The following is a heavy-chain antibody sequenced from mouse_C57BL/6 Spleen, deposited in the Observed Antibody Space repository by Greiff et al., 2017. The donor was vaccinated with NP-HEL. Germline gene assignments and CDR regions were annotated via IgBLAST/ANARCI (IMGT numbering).Heavy chain of an antibody. J-gene: IGHJ1*03. D-gene: IGHD1-1*01. Sequence: EVQLQESGPGLVKPSQSLSLTCSVTGYSITSGYYWNWIRQFPGNKLEWMGYISYDGSNNYNPSLKNRISITRDTSKNQFFLKLNSVTTEDTATYYCARHWGSSYWYFDVWGTGTTVTVSS. CDR3: ARHWGSSYWYFDV. CDR2: ISYDGSN. CDR1: GYSITSGYY. V-gene: IGHV3-6*01.